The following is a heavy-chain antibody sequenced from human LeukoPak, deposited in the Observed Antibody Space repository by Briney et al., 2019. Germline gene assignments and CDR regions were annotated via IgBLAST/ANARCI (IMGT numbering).Heavy chain of an antibody. Sequence: GGSLRLSCAPSGFTFSSYWMSWDRQAPGKGLEWVANIKQDGSEKYYVDSVKGRFTISRDNGKNSLYLQMNSLRAEDTAVYYCARKAYGLDVWGKGTTVTVSS. CDR2: IKQDGSEK. CDR1: GFTFSSYW. CDR3: ARKAYGLDV. J-gene: IGHJ6*04. V-gene: IGHV3-7*03.